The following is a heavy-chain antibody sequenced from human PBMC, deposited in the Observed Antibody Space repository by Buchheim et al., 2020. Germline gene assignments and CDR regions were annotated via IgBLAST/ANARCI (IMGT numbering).Heavy chain of an antibody. CDR3: ARLPYYYDSSGFYEDV. V-gene: IGHV4-61*02. J-gene: IGHJ6*02. D-gene: IGHD3-22*01. CDR1: GGSISSGSYY. CDR2: MYTSGST. Sequence: QVQLQESGPGLVKPSQTLSLTCTVSGGSISSGSYYWSWIRQPAGKGLEWIGRMYTSGSTKYNPSLKSRVTISVDTSKNQFSLKLSSVTAADTAVYYCARLPYYYDSSGFYEDVWGQGTT.